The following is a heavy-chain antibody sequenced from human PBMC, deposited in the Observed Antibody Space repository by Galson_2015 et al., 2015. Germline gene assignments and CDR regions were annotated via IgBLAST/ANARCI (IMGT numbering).Heavy chain of an antibody. J-gene: IGHJ4*02. V-gene: IGHV3-23*01. CDR1: GFTFTNYA. CDR3: AKPMSAGVVGTTSYVDY. CDR2: ISASGGGT. D-gene: IGHD1-26*01. Sequence: SLRLSCAASGFTFTNYAMSWVRQAPGKGLEWVSTISASGGGTYYADSVKGRFTISRDSSENKLYLQMNSLRAEDTAVYFCAKPMSAGVVGTTSYVDYWGQGALVTVSS.